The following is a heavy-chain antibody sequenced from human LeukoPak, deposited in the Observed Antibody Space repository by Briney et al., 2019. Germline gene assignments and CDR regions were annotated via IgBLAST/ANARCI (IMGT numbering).Heavy chain of an antibody. J-gene: IGHJ4*02. V-gene: IGHV1-2*02. D-gene: IGHD2-15*01. CDR1: GYTFTGYY. CDR3: ARDPGYCSGGSCYSGGDY. Sequence: ASVKVSCKASGYTFTGYYMHWVRQAPGQGLEWMGWINPNSGGTNYAQKLQGRVTMTTDTSTSTAYMELRSLRSDDTAVYYCARDPGYCSGGSCYSGGDYWGQGTLVTVSS. CDR2: INPNSGGT.